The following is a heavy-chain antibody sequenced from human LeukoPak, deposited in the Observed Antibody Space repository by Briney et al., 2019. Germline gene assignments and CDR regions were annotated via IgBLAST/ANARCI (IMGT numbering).Heavy chain of an antibody. J-gene: IGHJ4*02. CDR1: GFTFINYW. Sequence: GSLRLSCAASGFTFINYWMTWVRQAPGKGLEWVANIKPDGTEGYYVDSLKGRFTISRDNAKNSLYLQMNSLRTEDPAVYYCARSGGYGWDYWGQGTLVTVSS. CDR2: IKPDGTEG. CDR3: ARSGGYGWDY. V-gene: IGHV3-7*01. D-gene: IGHD5-12*01.